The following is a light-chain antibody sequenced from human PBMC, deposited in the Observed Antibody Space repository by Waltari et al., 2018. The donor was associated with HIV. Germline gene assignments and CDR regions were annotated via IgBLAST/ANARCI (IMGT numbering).Light chain of an antibody. V-gene: IGLV1-40*01. CDR1: SSNIGAGFD. CDR2: GNT. J-gene: IGLJ2*01. Sequence: QSVLTQPPSVSGAPGQRVTISCTGSSSNIGAGFDVHWYQQLPGTAPKLLIYGNTNRPSGVPDRFSGSNSGTSASLAITGLQPGDEADYYCHSYDSSLSGVVFGGGTKLTVL. CDR3: HSYDSSLSGVV.